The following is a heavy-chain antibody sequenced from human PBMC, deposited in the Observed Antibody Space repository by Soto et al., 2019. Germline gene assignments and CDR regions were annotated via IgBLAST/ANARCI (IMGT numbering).Heavy chain of an antibody. Sequence: EVQLLESGGGLVQPGGSLRLSCAASGFTFSSYAMSWVRQAPGKGLEWVSAISGSGGSTYHADSVKGRLTISRDNSKNTLYLKVNSLRAEDTAVYYCAKDLPRGRGVRFYYYYGMDVWGQGTTVTVSS. CDR3: AKDLPRGRGVRFYYYYGMDV. J-gene: IGHJ6*02. CDR1: GFTFSSYA. CDR2: ISGSGGST. D-gene: IGHD2-8*01. V-gene: IGHV3-23*01.